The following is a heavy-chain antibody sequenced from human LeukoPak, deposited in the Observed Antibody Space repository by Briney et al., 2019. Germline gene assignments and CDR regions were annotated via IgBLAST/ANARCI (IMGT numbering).Heavy chain of an antibody. Sequence: GGSLRLSCGASGFTFSSDAMSWVRQAPGKGLEGVSSISGGNHIYYADSVKGRFTISRDNARNSLSLQMNALRAEDTAVYYCTREDCDNVRCYGASDAWGQGTLVTVSS. CDR3: TREDCDNVRCYGASDA. J-gene: IGHJ5*02. CDR1: GFTFSSDA. D-gene: IGHD2-2*01. V-gene: IGHV3-69-1*02. CDR2: ISGGNHI.